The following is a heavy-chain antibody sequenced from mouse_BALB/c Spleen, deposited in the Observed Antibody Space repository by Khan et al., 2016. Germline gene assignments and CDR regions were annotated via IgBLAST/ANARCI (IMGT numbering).Heavy chain of an antibody. Sequence: QVQLQQPGPGLVQPSQSLSITCTVAGFSLTSYGVHWVRQSPGKGLEWLGVIWRGGSTDYNAAFMSRLSITKDNSKSQVFFKMNSLQADDTAIYXCAKLYGNYAMDYWGQGTSVTVSS. CDR3: AKLYGNYAMDY. D-gene: IGHD2-10*02. CDR1: GFSLTSYG. CDR2: IWRGGST. J-gene: IGHJ4*01. V-gene: IGHV2-5*01.